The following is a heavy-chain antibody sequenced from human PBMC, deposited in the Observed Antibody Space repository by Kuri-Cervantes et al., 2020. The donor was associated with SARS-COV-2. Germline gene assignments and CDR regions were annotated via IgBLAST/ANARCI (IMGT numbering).Heavy chain of an antibody. D-gene: IGHD1-1*01. CDR1: GFTFSDYY. Sequence: GESLKISCAASGFTFSDYYMSWIRQAPGKGLEWVSYISSSGSTIYYADSVKGRFTISRDNAKNSLYLQMNSLRAEDTAVYYCARGYRYNLPYFDYWGQGTLVTVSS. CDR2: ISSSGSTI. V-gene: IGHV3-11*04. J-gene: IGHJ4*02. CDR3: ARGYRYNLPYFDY.